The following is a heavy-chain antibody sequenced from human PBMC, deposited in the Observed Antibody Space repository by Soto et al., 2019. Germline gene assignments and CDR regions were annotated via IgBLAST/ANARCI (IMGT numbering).Heavy chain of an antibody. CDR1: GFSLSTSGVG. J-gene: IGHJ6*02. CDR3: THSRCGGDCLQYYSSHYYYGMDV. V-gene: IGHV2-5*02. Sequence: QITLKESGPTLVKPTQTLTLTCTFSGFSLSTSGVGVGWIRQPPGKALEWLALIYWDDDKRYSPSLKSRLTITEDTFKKQVVLTMTNMDPVDTATYFCTHSRCGGDCLQYYSSHYYYGMDVWGQGTTVTVSS. D-gene: IGHD2-21*02. CDR2: IYWDDDK.